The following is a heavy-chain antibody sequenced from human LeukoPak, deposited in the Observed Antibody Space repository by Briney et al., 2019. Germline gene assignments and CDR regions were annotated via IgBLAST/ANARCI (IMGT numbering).Heavy chain of an antibody. CDR1: GYRFDDYW. CDR2: IYPGDSSI. D-gene: IGHD2-2*01. Sequence: GESLKISCEGSGYRFDDYWIGWVRQMPGKGLEWMGIIYPGDSSIKFSPSFQGQVTISADKPITTAYLQWSSLKASDTAMYFCVRGLGYCSSSSSCYIFDYWGQGTLVTVSS. V-gene: IGHV5-51*04. J-gene: IGHJ4*02. CDR3: VRGLGYCSSSSSCYIFDY.